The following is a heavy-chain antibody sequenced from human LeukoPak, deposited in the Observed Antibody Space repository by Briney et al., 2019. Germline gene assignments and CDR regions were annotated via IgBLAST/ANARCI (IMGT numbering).Heavy chain of an antibody. Sequence: GGSLRLSCAASGFTSTKYAMNWVRQAPGKGPEWVSVLIGSSGSTDYADSVKGRFTMSRDISKNTLFLQMNSLRAEDTAIYYCAKGAYDYIEIAYFDSWGQGTLVTVSS. V-gene: IGHV3-23*01. CDR3: AKGAYDYIEIAYFDS. D-gene: IGHD5-12*01. CDR1: GFTSTKYA. J-gene: IGHJ4*02. CDR2: LIGSSGST.